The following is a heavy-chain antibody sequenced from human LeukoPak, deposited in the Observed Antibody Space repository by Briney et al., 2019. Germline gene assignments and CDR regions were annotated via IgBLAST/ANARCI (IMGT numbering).Heavy chain of an antibody. D-gene: IGHD1-26*01. V-gene: IGHV1-24*01. Sequence: ASVKVSCKVSGYTLTELSMHWVRQAPGKGLEWMGGFDPEDGETIYAQKFQGRVTMPEDTSTDTAYMELSSLRSEDTAVYYCATDASGSYLDAFDIWGQGTMVTVSS. J-gene: IGHJ3*02. CDR2: FDPEDGET. CDR1: GYTLTELS. CDR3: ATDASGSYLDAFDI.